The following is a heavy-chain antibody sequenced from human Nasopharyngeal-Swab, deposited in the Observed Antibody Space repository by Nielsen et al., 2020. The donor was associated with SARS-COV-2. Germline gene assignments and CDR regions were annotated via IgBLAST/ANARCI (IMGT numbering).Heavy chain of an antibody. Sequence: SLKVSCKASGCTFNSYAISGVRQAPGQGLEWMGRIIPILGIANYAQKFQGRVTITAGKSTSTAYMELSSLRSEDTAVYYCARDRDYYDSSGYYFGWFDPWGQGTLVTVSS. CDR1: GCTFNSYA. J-gene: IGHJ5*02. CDR3: ARDRDYYDSSGYYFGWFDP. V-gene: IGHV1-69*04. CDR2: IIPILGIA. D-gene: IGHD3-22*01.